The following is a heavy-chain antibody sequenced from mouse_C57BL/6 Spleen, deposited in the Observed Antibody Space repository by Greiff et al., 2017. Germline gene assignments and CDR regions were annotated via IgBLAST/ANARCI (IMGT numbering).Heavy chain of an antibody. V-gene: IGHV1-82*01. J-gene: IGHJ4*01. Sequence: QVQLKEPGPELVKPGASVKISCKASGYAFSSSWMNWVKQRPGKGLEWIGRIYPGDGDTNYNGKFKGKATLTADKSSSTAYMQLSSLTSEDSAVCFCARSSMDYWGQGTSVTVAS. CDR1: GYAFSSSW. CDR2: IYPGDGDT. CDR3: ARSSMDY.